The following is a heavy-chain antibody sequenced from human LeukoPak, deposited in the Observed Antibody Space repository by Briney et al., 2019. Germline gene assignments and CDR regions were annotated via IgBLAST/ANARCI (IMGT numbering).Heavy chain of an antibody. CDR1: GFTFSMYG. Sequence: QAEGSLRLSCVISGFTFSMYGMHWVRQAPGKGLEWVAVISPDGSGKNYVDSVEGRFTISRDNSKNTLYVQMNSLRAEDTAVYFCARGYDSNLDYYYYMDVWGKGTTVTVSS. V-gene: IGHV3-30*03. J-gene: IGHJ6*03. D-gene: IGHD3-16*01. CDR3: ARGYDSNLDYYYYMDV. CDR2: ISPDGSGK.